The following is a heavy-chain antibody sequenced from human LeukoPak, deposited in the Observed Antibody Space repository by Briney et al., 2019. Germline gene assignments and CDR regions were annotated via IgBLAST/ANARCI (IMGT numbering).Heavy chain of an antibody. V-gene: IGHV3-7*01. J-gene: IGHJ3*02. CDR1: GITISSYW. D-gene: IGHD3-16*01. CDR2: IKEDGSEK. CDR3: EAFYYDESGWGDASDM. Sequence: GGSLRLSCAAPGITISSYWMSWVRQAPGKGLEWVANIKEDGSEKYYVDCVKGRFTISRDNAKKSLYLQMNRLRAEETAVYYCEAFYYDESGWGDASDMWGQGTMVTVSS.